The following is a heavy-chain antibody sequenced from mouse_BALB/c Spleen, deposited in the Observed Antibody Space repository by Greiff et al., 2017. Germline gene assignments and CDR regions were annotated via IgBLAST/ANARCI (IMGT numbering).Heavy chain of an antibody. CDR1: GYTFTSYY. D-gene: IGHD2-4*01. Sequence: QVQLQQPGAELVKPGASVKLSCKASGYTFTSYYMYWVKQRPGQGLEWIGGINPSNGGTNFNEKFKSKATLTVDKSSSTAYMQLSSLTSEDSAVYYVTGRLRDYAMDYGGQGTSVTVSS. V-gene: IGHV1S81*02. CDR3: TGRLRDYAMDY. CDR2: INPSNGGT. J-gene: IGHJ4*01.